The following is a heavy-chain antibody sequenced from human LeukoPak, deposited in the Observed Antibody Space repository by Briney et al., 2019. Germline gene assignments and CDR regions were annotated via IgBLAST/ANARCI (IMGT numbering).Heavy chain of an antibody. Sequence: SGGSLRLSCAASGFTFSSYWMNWARQAPGKGLGWVASINHNGNVNYYVDSVKGQFTISRDNAKNSLYLQMSNLRAEDTAVYFCARGGGLDVWGQGATVTVSS. CDR1: GFTFSSYW. D-gene: IGHD3-16*01. J-gene: IGHJ6*02. CDR2: INHNGNVN. V-gene: IGHV3-7*03. CDR3: ARGGGLDV.